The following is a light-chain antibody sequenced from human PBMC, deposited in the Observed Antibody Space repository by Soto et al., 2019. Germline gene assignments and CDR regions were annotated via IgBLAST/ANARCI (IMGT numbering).Light chain of an antibody. CDR2: SAS. J-gene: IGKJ5*01. CDR1: QGISSD. CDR3: QQLNSYPVT. V-gene: IGKV1-9*01. Sequence: IQLTQSPSSLSASVGDRVTITCRASQGISSDLAWYQQKPGKAPKLLIYSASTLQNGVPSRFSGSVSWTDFTLTISGLRPQDFATYSCQQLNSYPVTFGQVTRLEMK.